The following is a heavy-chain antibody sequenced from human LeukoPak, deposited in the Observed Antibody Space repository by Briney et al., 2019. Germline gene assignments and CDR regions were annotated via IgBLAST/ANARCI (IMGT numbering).Heavy chain of an antibody. Sequence: GGSLRLSCTASGFTFDIYAMAWVRQAPGKGLEWVSGDSGSGDGTYYADSVKGRFTISRDNSKNTLYLQMNSLRAEDTAVYYCAKDYYESSTYLDYWGQGTLVSVSS. CDR1: GFTFDIYA. V-gene: IGHV3-23*01. CDR2: DSGSGDGT. D-gene: IGHD3-22*01. CDR3: AKDYYESSTYLDY. J-gene: IGHJ4*02.